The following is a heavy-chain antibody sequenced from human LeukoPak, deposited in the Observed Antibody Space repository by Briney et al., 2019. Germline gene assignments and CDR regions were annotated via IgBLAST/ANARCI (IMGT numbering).Heavy chain of an antibody. J-gene: IGHJ4*02. CDR1: GYSISSGFY. CDR2: MYHSGRI. D-gene: IGHD1-26*01. V-gene: IGHV4-38-2*01. Sequence: PSETLSLTCAVSGYSISSGFYWGWIRQSPGKGLEWIGSMYHSGRIYYNPSLKSRVTISLDTSKHQFSLKLSSVTAADTAVYFCARTQSSGIVGATTQFEYWGQGTLVTVSS. CDR3: ARTQSSGIVGATTQFEY.